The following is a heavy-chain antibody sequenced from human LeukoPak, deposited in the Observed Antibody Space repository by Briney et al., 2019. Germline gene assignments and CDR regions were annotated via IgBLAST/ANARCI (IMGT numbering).Heavy chain of an antibody. V-gene: IGHV4-59*08. CDR2: IYYSGST. CDR1: DFTLSWYW. CDR3: ARQFEDAFDI. Sequence: GSLRLSCAASDFTLSWYWMSWIRQPPGKGLEWIGYIYYSGSTNYNPSLKSRVTISVDTSKNQFSLKLSSVTAADTAVYYCARQFEDAFDIWGQGTMVTVSS. D-gene: IGHD3-9*01. J-gene: IGHJ3*02.